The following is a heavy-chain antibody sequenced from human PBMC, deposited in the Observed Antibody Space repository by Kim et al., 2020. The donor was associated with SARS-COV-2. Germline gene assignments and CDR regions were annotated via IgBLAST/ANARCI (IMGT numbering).Heavy chain of an antibody. CDR1: GFTFSSYG. CDR3: AKDLDMVTSYLDY. Sequence: GGSLRLSCAASGFTFSSYGMHWVRQAPGKGLEWVAVISYDGSNKYYADSVKGRFTISRDNSKNTLYLQMNSLRAEDTAVYYCAKDLDMVTSYLDYWGQGTLVTVSS. CDR2: ISYDGSNK. D-gene: IGHD5-18*01. J-gene: IGHJ4*02. V-gene: IGHV3-30*18.